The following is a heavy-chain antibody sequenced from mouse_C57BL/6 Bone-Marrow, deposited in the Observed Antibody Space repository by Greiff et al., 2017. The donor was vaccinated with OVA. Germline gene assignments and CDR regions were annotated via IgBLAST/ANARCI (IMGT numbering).Heavy chain of an antibody. CDR1: GFSFNTYA. CDR2: IRSKSNNYAT. J-gene: IGHJ4*01. D-gene: IGHD3-2*02. Sequence: EVQLVESGGGLVQPKGSLKLSCAASGFSFNTYAMNWVRQAPGKGLEWVARIRSKSNNYATYYADSVKDRFTISRDDSESMLYLQMNNLKTEDTAMYYCVRHRDSVYAMDYWGQGTSVTVSS. CDR3: VRHRDSVYAMDY. V-gene: IGHV10-1*01.